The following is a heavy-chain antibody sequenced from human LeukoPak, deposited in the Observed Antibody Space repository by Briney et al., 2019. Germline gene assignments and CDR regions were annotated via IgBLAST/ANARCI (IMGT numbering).Heavy chain of an antibody. CDR3: ARDGYAGTGRVYYFDY. V-gene: IGHV3-66*01. CDR1: GFTVSSNY. J-gene: IGHJ4*02. D-gene: IGHD6-13*01. CDR2: IYSGGST. Sequence: GGSLRLSCAASGFTVSSNYMSWVRQAPGKGLEWVSVIYSGGSTYYADSVKGRFTISRDNSKNTLYLQMNSLRAEDTAVYYCARDGYAGTGRVYYFDYWGQGTLVTVSS.